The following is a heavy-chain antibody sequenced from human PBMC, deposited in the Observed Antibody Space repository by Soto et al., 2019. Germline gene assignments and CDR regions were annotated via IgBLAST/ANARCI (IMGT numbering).Heavy chain of an antibody. V-gene: IGHV4-39*01. CDR2: IYYSGST. Sequence: SETLSLTCTVSGGSTSSSSYYWGWIRHPPGKGLEWIGGIYYSGSTYYNPSLKSRVTVSVDTSKNQFSLKLSSVTAAGTAVYYCASLRGWYSSSSGVVDYWGQGTLVTVSS. J-gene: IGHJ4*02. CDR1: GGSTSSSSYY. CDR3: ASLRGWYSSSSGVVDY. D-gene: IGHD6-6*01.